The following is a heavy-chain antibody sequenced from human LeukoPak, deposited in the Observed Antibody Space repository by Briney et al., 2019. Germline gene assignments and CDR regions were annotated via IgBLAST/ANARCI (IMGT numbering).Heavy chain of an antibody. Sequence: GGSLRLSCADSQFTFNGSWMNWVRQAPGKGLEWVANMDPTGSQKRYVDSVRGRLTISKDNPGASLYLDMHSLRAEDTAIYYCAIWTSGNYWGQGTLVTVSS. V-gene: IGHV3-7*01. J-gene: IGHJ4*02. CDR1: QFTFNGSW. CDR2: MDPTGSQK. CDR3: AIWTSGNY. D-gene: IGHD1-1*01.